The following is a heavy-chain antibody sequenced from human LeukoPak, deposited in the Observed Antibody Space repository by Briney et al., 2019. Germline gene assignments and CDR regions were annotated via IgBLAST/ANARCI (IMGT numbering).Heavy chain of an antibody. V-gene: IGHV3-23*01. CDR3: ARDPGVVAMHYLDY. J-gene: IGHJ4*02. CDR2: IGGIGGST. Sequence: GGSLRLSCAASGFTFSSYSMNWVRQAPGKGLEWVSAIGGIGGSTYYADSVKGRFTISRDNSKNTLYLQMNSLRAEDTGLYFCARDPGVVAMHYLDYWGQGTLVTVSS. CDR1: GFTFSSYS. D-gene: IGHD3-3*01.